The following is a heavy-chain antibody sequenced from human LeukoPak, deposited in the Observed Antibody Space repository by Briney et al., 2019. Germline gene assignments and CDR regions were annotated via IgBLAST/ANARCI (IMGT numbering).Heavy chain of an antibody. D-gene: IGHD6-19*01. J-gene: IGHJ6*03. CDR3: AAGRETGYSSGWYFALGWGPMDV. Sequence: GGSLRLSCAASGFTFSNSAMSWVRQAPGKGLEWVSSISGSGSGGSTYYADSVKGRFTISRDNSKNTLYLQMNSLRAEDTAVYYCAAGRETGYSSGWYFALGWGPMDVWGKGTTVTISS. V-gene: IGHV3-23*01. CDR1: GFTFSNSA. CDR2: ISGSGSGGST.